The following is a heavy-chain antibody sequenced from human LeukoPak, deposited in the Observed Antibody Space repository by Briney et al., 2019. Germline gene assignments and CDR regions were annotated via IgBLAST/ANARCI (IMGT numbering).Heavy chain of an antibody. D-gene: IGHD1-20*01. J-gene: IGHJ4*02. V-gene: IGHV3-23*01. CDR1: GFTFSKYT. CDR2: IYGGGSGST. CDR3: AKDFTPDGIWDVDY. Sequence: GGSLRLSCVASGFTFSKYTMSWVRQAPGKGLEWVSGIYGGGSGSTFYAESVKGRFTISRDNSKNTLYLQMNSLRDEDTAIYYCAKDFTPDGIWDVDYWGRGTLITVSS.